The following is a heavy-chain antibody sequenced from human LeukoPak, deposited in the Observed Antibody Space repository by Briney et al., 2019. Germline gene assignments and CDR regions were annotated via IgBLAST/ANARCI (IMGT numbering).Heavy chain of an antibody. Sequence: ASVKVSCKASGYTFTSYDINWVRQATGQGLEWMGWMNPNSGNTGYAQKFQGRVTMTRNTSISTAYMELSSLRSEDTAVYYCARLWGMATITGDYYFDYWGQGTLVTVSS. D-gene: IGHD5-12*01. CDR2: MNPNSGNT. V-gene: IGHV1-8*01. CDR1: GYTFTSYD. CDR3: ARLWGMATITGDYYFDY. J-gene: IGHJ4*02.